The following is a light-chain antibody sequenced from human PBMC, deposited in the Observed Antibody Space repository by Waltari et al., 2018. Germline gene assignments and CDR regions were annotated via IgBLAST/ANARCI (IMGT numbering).Light chain of an antibody. Sequence: ETVMTQSPATLSVSPGERVSLSCRASQSVGSNLAWYQQPPGQAPRLLIYGPSTRATGIAARFSGSGSGREFTLTISSLQSEDFAVYYCQQDTYWRPGTVGQGTKVEIK. V-gene: IGKV3-15*01. J-gene: IGKJ1*01. CDR1: QSVGSN. CDR3: QQDTYWRPGT. CDR2: GPS.